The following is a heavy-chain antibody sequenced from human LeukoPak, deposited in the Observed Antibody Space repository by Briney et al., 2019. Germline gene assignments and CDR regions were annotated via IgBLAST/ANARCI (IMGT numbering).Heavy chain of an antibody. CDR2: INQDGSEK. D-gene: IGHD4-17*01. CDR1: GFTFSSYW. J-gene: IGHJ4*02. CDR3: ARGSVTVIPIFDY. V-gene: IGHV3-7*01. Sequence: GGSLRLSCTASGFTFSSYWMSWVRQAPGKGLEWVAYINQDGSEKYYVDSVEGRFTISRDNAKTSLYLQRNSLRAEDTAVYYCARGSVTVIPIFDYWGQGALVTVSS.